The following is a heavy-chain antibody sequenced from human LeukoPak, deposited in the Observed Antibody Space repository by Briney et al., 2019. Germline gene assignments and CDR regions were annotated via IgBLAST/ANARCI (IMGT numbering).Heavy chain of an antibody. Sequence: GGSLRLSCAASGFTLSSYAMSWVRQAPGKGLEWVSATSSSDAGTYHAESVRGWFTISRDNSKNTLYLQMNSLRAEDAAVYYCAKGVTVTTPLYFDSWGQGTLVTVSS. J-gene: IGHJ4*02. CDR2: TSSSDAGT. D-gene: IGHD4-17*01. CDR1: GFTLSSYA. V-gene: IGHV3-23*01. CDR3: AKGVTVTTPLYFDS.